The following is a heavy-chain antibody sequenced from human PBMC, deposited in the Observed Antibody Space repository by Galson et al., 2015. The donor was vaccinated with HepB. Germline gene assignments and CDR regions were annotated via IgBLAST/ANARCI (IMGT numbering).Heavy chain of an antibody. Sequence: SLRLSCAASGFTFSSYSMNWVRQAPGKGLEWASSISSSSSYIYYADSVKGRFTISRDNAKNSLYLQMNSLRAEDTAVYYCARDSGDYGVEWFDPWGQGTLVTVSS. D-gene: IGHD4-17*01. CDR2: ISSSSSYI. CDR1: GFTFSSYS. CDR3: ARDSGDYGVEWFDP. V-gene: IGHV3-21*01. J-gene: IGHJ5*02.